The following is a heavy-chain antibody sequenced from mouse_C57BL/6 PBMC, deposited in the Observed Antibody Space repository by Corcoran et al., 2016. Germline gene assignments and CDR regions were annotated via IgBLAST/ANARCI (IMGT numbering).Heavy chain of an antibody. V-gene: IGHV1-66*01. CDR2: IYPGSGNT. CDR1: GYSFTSYY. J-gene: IGHJ4*01. CDR3: ARGGLRQSHYYAMDY. Sequence: QVQLQQSGPELVKPGASVKISCKASGYSFTSYYIHWVKQRPGQGLEWIGWIYPGSGNTKYNEKFKGKATLTADTSSSTAYMQLSSLTSEDSAVYYCARGGLRQSHYYAMDYWGQGTSVTVSS. D-gene: IGHD2-4*01.